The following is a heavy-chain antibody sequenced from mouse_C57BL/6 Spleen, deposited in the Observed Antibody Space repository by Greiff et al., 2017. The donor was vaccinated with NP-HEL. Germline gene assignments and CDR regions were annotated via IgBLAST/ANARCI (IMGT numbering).Heavy chain of an antibody. Sequence: AGGSMKLSCAASGFTFSDAWMDWVRQSPEKGLEWVAEIRNKANNHATYYAESVKGRFTISRDDSKSSVYLQMNSLRAEDTGIYYCTRDGYYEVLFAYWGQGTLVTVSA. CDR3: TRDGYYEVLFAY. CDR1: GFTFSDAW. D-gene: IGHD2-3*01. V-gene: IGHV6-6*01. CDR2: IRNKANNHAT. J-gene: IGHJ3*01.